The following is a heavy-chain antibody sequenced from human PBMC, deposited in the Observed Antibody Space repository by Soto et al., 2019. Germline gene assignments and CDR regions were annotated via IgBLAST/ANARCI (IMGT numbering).Heavy chain of an antibody. CDR3: ARGLAAAGLDY. V-gene: IGHV4-59*01. D-gene: IGHD6-13*01. J-gene: IGHJ4*02. CDR2: IYYSGST. CDR1: GGSISSYY. Sequence: QVQLQESGPGLVKPSETLSLTSTVSGGSISSYYWSWIRQPPGKGLEWIGYIYYSGSTNYNPSLKSRVTISVDTSKNQFSLKLSSVTAADTAVYYCARGLAAAGLDYWGQGTLVTVSS.